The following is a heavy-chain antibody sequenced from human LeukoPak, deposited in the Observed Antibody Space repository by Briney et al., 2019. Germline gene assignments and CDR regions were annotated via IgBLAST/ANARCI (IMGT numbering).Heavy chain of an antibody. D-gene: IGHD2-2*02. CDR3: ARHPYCSSTSCYIWFDP. CDR1: GGSISSYY. Sequence: SATLSLTCTVSGGSISSYYWSWIRQPPGKGLEWIGYIYYSGSTNYNPSLKSRVTISVDTSKNQFSLKLSSVTAADTAVYYCARHPYCSSTSCYIWFDPWGQGTLVTVSS. J-gene: IGHJ5*02. CDR2: IYYSGST. V-gene: IGHV4-59*08.